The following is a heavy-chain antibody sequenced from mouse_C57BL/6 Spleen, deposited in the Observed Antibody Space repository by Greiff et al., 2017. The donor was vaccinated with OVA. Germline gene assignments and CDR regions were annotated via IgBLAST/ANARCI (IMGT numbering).Heavy chain of an antibody. J-gene: IGHJ2*01. V-gene: IGHV1-52*01. CDR3: ESMNWEVGNFDY. CDR1: GYTFTSYW. Sequence: VQLQQPGAELVRPGSSVKLSCKASGYTFTSYWMHWVKQRPIQGLEWIGNIDPSDSETHYNQKFKDKATLTVDKSASTAYMQLSSLTSEDSAVYYCESMNWEVGNFDYWGQGTTLTVSS. D-gene: IGHD4-1*01. CDR2: IDPSDSET.